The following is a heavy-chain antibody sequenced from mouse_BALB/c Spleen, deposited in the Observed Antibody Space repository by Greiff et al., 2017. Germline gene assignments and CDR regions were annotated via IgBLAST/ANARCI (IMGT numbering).Heavy chain of an antibody. V-gene: IGHV5-12-2*01. CDR1: GFTFSSYT. D-gene: IGHD2-4*01. Sequence: EVKLVESGGGLVQPGGSLKLSCAASGFTFSSYTMSWVRQTPEKRLEWVAYISNGGGSTYYPDTVKGRFTISRDNAKNTLYLQMSSLKSEDTAMYYCARYDSPFAYWGQGTLVTVSA. J-gene: IGHJ3*01. CDR3: ARYDSPFAY. CDR2: ISNGGGST.